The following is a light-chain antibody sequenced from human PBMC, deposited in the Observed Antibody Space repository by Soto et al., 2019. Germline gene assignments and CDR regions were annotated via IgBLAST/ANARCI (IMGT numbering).Light chain of an antibody. J-gene: IGKJ1*01. V-gene: IGKV1-6*01. CDR2: AAS. Sequence: QMTQSPSSLSASVGEKIIITCRASRDVGSDVSWYQQKPGQAPKLLIYAASNLYTGVPSRFSGSRSGTEFTLTISSLQPEDFASYYCLQDYGDSWTFGQGTKVDIK. CDR1: RDVGSD. CDR3: LQDYGDSWT.